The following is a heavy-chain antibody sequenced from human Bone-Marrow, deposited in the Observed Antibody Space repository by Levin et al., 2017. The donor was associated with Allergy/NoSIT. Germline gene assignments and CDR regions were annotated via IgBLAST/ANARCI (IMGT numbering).Heavy chain of an antibody. D-gene: IGHD3-3*01. CDR3: TTDIGLYYDFWSGLQDFDY. V-gene: IGHV3-15*01. Sequence: GGSLRLSCAASGFTFSNAWMSWVRQAPGKGLEWVGRIKSKTDGGTTDYAAPVKGRFTISRDDSKNTLYLQMNSLKTEDTAVYYCTTDIGLYYDFWSGLQDFDYWGQGTLVTVSS. CDR2: IKSKTDGGTT. CDR1: GFTFSNAW. J-gene: IGHJ4*02.